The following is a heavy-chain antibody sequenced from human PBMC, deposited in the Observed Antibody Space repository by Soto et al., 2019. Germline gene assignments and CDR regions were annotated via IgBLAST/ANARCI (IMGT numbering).Heavy chain of an antibody. V-gene: IGHV1-18*01. CDR1: GYTFTSYG. CDR3: AGGDIATTGTPG. D-gene: IGHD4-17*01. Sequence: QVQLVQSGAEVKKPGSSVKVSCKASGYTFTSYGISRVRQAPGQGLEWMGCISAYNGNTNYAQKLQGRVTMTTDTATSTAYTELRRLRSDDTAVYYCAGGDIATTGTPGWGQGPLVPVS. J-gene: IGHJ4*02. CDR2: ISAYNGNT.